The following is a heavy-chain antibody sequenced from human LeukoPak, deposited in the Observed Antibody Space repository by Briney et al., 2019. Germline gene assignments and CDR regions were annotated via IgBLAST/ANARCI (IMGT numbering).Heavy chain of an antibody. J-gene: IGHJ6*02. CDR3: ARDGGEDRYYYYGMDV. Sequence: PSETLSLTCTVSGGSMSSGSYYWSWIRQPAGKGLEWIGRIYTSGSTNYNPSLKSRVTISIDTSKNQFSLKLSSVTAADTAVYYCARDGGEDRYYYYGMDVWGQGTTVTVSS. CDR2: IYTSGST. CDR1: GGSMSSGSYY. V-gene: IGHV4-61*02. D-gene: IGHD3-10*01.